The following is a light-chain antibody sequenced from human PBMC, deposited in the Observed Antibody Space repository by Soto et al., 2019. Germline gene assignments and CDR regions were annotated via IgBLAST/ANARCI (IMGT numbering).Light chain of an antibody. CDR3: QQSLSSPPT. J-gene: IGKJ4*01. Sequence: DIQMTQSPSSLSAFVGDSVSITCRASRSIGNYLNWYQQKPGNAPKLLIYFASSLQSGVPSRFNGSGSGTDFTLTLSSLQPEDFATYFCQQSLSSPPTFGGGTKVEI. CDR2: FAS. V-gene: IGKV1-39*01. CDR1: RSIGNY.